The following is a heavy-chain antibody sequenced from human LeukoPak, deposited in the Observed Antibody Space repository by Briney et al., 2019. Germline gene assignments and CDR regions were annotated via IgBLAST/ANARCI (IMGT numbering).Heavy chain of an antibody. Sequence: SETLSLTCTVSGGSISSYYWSWIRQPPGKGLESIGYIYTSGSTNYNPSLKSRVTISVDTSKNQFSLKLSSVTAADTAVYYCARHEKMIDPWGQGTLVTVSS. J-gene: IGHJ5*02. D-gene: IGHD5-24*01. V-gene: IGHV4-4*09. CDR2: IYTSGST. CDR1: GGSISSYY. CDR3: ARHEKMIDP.